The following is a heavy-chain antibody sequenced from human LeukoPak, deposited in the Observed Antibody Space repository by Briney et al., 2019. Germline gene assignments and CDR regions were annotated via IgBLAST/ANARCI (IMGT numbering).Heavy chain of an antibody. V-gene: IGHV3-33*01. Sequence: GGSLRLSCAASGFTFRNYGMNWVRQAPGKGLEWVALIWYDGSRDYYVDFVKGRFTVSRDNFKNTLYLQMKNLRAEDTAVYYCATVRGSDWYMDYWGQGTLVTVSS. CDR1: GFTFRNYG. J-gene: IGHJ4*02. CDR3: ATVRGSDWYMDY. CDR2: IWYDGSRD. D-gene: IGHD6-19*01.